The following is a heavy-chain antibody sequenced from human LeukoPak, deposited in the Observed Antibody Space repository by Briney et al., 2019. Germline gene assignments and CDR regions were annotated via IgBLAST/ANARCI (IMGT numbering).Heavy chain of an antibody. Sequence: GGSLRLSCEASGFTFSDPYMSWIRQAPGKGLECLSYISGSGTDINYADSVKGRFTISRDNAKNSLYLQMNSLRAEDTAVYYCARSPGSFGSGSYTNYYYMDVWGKGTTVTVSS. CDR3: ARSPGSFGSGSYTNYYYMDV. CDR2: ISGSGTDI. V-gene: IGHV3-11*03. CDR1: GFTFSDPY. J-gene: IGHJ6*03. D-gene: IGHD3-10*01.